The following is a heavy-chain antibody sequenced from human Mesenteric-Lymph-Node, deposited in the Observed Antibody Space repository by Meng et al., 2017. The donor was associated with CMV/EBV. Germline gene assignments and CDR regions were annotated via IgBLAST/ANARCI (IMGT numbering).Heavy chain of an antibody. CDR2: ISSSSSTI. CDR3: ARDFRYGYCSSTSCYEIDY. D-gene: IGHD2-2*01. J-gene: IGHJ4*02. Sequence: GESLKISCAASGFTFSSYSMNWVRQAPGKGLEWVSYISSSSSTIYYADSVKGRFTISRDNAKNSLYLQMNSLRAEDTAVYYCARDFRYGYCSSTSCYEIDYWGQGTLVTVSS. V-gene: IGHV3-48*04. CDR1: GFTFSSYS.